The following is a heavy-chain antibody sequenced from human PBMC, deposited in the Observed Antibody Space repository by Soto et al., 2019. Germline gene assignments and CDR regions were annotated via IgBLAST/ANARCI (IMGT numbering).Heavy chain of an antibody. CDR1: GGTFSSYA. CDR3: ASSSSSSATFNWFDP. Sequence: SVKVSCKASGGTFSSYAISWVRQAPGQGLEWMGGIIPIFGTANYAQKFQGRVTITADESTSTAYMELSSLRSEDTAVYYCASSSSSSATFNWFDPWGQGTLVTVSS. J-gene: IGHJ5*02. V-gene: IGHV1-69*13. D-gene: IGHD6-6*01. CDR2: IIPIFGTA.